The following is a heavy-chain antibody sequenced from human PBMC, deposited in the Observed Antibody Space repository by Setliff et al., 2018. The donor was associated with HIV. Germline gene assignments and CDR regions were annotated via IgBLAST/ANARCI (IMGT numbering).Heavy chain of an antibody. CDR1: GGSIDSTDYY. V-gene: IGHV4-39*07. CDR2: IFYSGRT. J-gene: IGHJ5*02. D-gene: IGHD5-18*01. CDR3: ARRGRAGNSYVLHWFDP. Sequence: SETLSLTCTVSGGSIDSTDYYWGWIRQPPGKGLEWIGSIFYSGRTTYNPSLRSRVTISVDTSKNQFSLSLTSVTAADTAVYFGARRGRAGNSYVLHWFDPWGQGTLVTVSS.